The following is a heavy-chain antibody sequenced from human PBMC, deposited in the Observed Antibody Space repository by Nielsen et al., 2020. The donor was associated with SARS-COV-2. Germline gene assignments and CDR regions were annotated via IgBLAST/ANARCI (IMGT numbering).Heavy chain of an antibody. Sequence: GSLRLSCAVYGGSFSGYYWSWIRQPPGKGLEWIGEINHSGSTNYNPSLKSRVTISVDTSKNQFSLKLSSVTAADTAVYYCARRKGYCSSTSCYGTGGRRGYYFDYWGQGTLVTVSS. CDR3: ARRKGYCSSTSCYGTGGRRGYYFDY. V-gene: IGHV4-34*01. CDR2: INHSGST. CDR1: GGSFSGYY. D-gene: IGHD2-2*01. J-gene: IGHJ4*02.